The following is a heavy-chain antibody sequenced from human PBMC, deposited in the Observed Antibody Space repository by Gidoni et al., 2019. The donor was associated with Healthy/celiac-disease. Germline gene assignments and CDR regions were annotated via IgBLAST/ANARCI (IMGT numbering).Heavy chain of an antibody. CDR3: TTDCSSTSCYTTWGYMDV. J-gene: IGHJ6*03. V-gene: IGHV3-49*04. Sequence: EVQLVESGGGLVQPGRSLRLSCTASGFTFGDYAMSWVRQAPGKGVEWVGCIRIKAYGGTTEYAASVKGRFTISRDDSKSIAYLQMNSLKTEDTAVYYCTTDCSSTSCYTTWGYMDVWGKGTTVTVSS. CDR1: GFTFGDYA. D-gene: IGHD2-2*02. CDR2: IRIKAYGGTT.